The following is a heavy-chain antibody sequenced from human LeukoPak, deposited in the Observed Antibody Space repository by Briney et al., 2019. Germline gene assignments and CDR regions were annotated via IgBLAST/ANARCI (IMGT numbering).Heavy chain of an antibody. J-gene: IGHJ6*03. CDR1: GYTFTSYD. CDR2: MNPNSGNT. D-gene: IGHD3-10*01. V-gene: IGHV1-8*03. CDR3: ARGLLWFGELIPAHYYYYVDV. Sequence: ASVKVSCKASGYTFTSYDINWVRQATGQGLEWMGWMNPNSGNTGYAQKFQGRVTITRNTSISTAYMELSSLRSEDTAVYYCARGLLWFGELIPAHYYYYVDVWGKGTTVTVSS.